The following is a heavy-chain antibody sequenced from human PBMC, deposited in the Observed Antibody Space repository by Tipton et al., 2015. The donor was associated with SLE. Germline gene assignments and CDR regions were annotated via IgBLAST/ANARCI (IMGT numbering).Heavy chain of an antibody. CDR2: INPDNGGT. CDR1: GYTFTDYY. V-gene: IGHV1-2*02. D-gene: IGHD3-10*01. J-gene: IGHJ4*02. CDR3: ARDPSYASGGS. Sequence: QLVQSGAEVKKPGASVKVSCKASGYTFTDYYIHWIRQAPGQGLEWMGYINPDNGGTHFAQKFQVRVTLTRDTSINTAYMELSSLRSDDTAVYYCARDPSYASGGSWGQGTVVTVSS.